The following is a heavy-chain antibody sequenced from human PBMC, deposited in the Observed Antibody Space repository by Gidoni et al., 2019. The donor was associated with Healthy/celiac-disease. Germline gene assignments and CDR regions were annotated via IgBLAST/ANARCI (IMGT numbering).Heavy chain of an antibody. D-gene: IGHD6-13*01. J-gene: IGHJ4*02. CDR2: IKSKTDGGTT. CDR3: TTDLYSSSWYSLTVDY. V-gene: IGHV3-15*01. CDR1: GFTFSNAG. Sequence: EVQLVESGGGLVKPGGSLRHPCAASGFTFSNAGMSWVRQAPGKGLEWVGRIKSKTDGGTTDYAAPVQGRFTISRDDSKNTLYLQMNSLKTEDTAVYYCTTDLYSSSWYSLTVDYWGQGTLVTVSS.